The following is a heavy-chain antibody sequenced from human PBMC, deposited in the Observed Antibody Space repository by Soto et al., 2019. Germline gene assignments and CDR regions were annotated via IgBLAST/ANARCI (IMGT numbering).Heavy chain of an antibody. CDR2: ISYDGSNK. CDR3: ARDAQMATIDSEEFDY. CDR1: GFTFSSYA. D-gene: IGHD5-12*01. Sequence: GGSLRLSCAASGFTFSSYAMHWVRQAPGKGLEWVAVISYDGSNKYYADSVKGRFTISRDNSKNTLYLQMNSLRAEDTAVYYCARDAQMATIDSEEFDYWGQGTLVTVSS. J-gene: IGHJ4*02. V-gene: IGHV3-30-3*01.